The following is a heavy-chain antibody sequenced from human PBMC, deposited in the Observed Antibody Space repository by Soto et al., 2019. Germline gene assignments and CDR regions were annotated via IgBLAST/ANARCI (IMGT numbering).Heavy chain of an antibody. V-gene: IGHV1-3*01. Sequence: ASVKVSCKASGYTLSTYALHWVRQAPGQSLEWMGWIDADNYDTKYSQKFKGRVTITRDTSANTAYMEVNSLRFEDTAVYYCARGGSAIFDYWGPGTLVTV. J-gene: IGHJ4*02. CDR1: GYTLSTYA. D-gene: IGHD2-2*01. CDR3: ARGGSAIFDY. CDR2: IDADNYDT.